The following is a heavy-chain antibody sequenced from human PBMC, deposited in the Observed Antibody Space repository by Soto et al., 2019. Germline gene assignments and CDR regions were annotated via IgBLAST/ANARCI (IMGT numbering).Heavy chain of an antibody. CDR1: GFNFGTSG. Sequence: GGSLRLSCAASGFNFGTSGMHWVRQAPGRGLEWVSVISFDGSNRYYEGSVKGRFTISRDTSKSMLYLQINSLTAEDTAIYFCAKDRPRSSGSKQYYALDFWGQGTTVTVSS. D-gene: IGHD6-19*01. J-gene: IGHJ6*02. CDR2: ISFDGSNR. CDR3: AKDRPRSSGSKQYYALDF. V-gene: IGHV3-30*18.